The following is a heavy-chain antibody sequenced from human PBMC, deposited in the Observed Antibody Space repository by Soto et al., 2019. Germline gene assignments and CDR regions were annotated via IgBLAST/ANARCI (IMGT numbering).Heavy chain of an antibody. CDR3: ARGSSCYSSRCLDG. V-gene: IGHV4-31*03. CDR1: GGSISSGGYY. D-gene: IGHD2-15*01. J-gene: IGHJ6*02. Sequence: QVQLQESGPGLVKPSQTLSLTCTVSGGSISSGGYYWSWIRQHPGKGLEWIGYTYYSGSTYYNPSRKSGVTTSVDTSKNLFSLKLRSVTAADTAVYYCARGSSCYSSRCLDGWGQGTTVTVSS. CDR2: TYYSGST.